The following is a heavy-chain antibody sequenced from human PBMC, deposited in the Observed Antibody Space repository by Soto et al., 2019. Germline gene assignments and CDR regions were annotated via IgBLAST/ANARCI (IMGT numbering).Heavy chain of an antibody. CDR2: INPNRGKA. Sequence: ASVKVSCKTSGYTFTSYDVNWVRQATGQGLEWMGWINPNRGKANYAQKFQGRVTMTTDTSTSTAYMELSSLRSEDTAVYYCKYGIAAADYWGQGTLVTVSS. J-gene: IGHJ4*02. D-gene: IGHD6-13*01. CDR3: KYGIAAADY. V-gene: IGHV1-8*01. CDR1: GYTFTSYD.